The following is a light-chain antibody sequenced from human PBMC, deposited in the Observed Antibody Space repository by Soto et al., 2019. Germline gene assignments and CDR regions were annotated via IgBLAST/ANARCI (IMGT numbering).Light chain of an antibody. Sequence: DIQMTQSPSTLSASVGDRVTITCRASQSIDTWLAWYQQKPGRVPTLLIYKASTLESGVPSRFSGSGSGTECTLTISSLQPDDVGTYYCQQYNSYSAGTFGQGTKVEIK. V-gene: IGKV1-5*03. CDR3: QQYNSYSAGT. CDR1: QSIDTW. J-gene: IGKJ1*01. CDR2: KAS.